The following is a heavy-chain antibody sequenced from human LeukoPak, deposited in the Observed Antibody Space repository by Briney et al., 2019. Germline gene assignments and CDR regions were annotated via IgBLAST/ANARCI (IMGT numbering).Heavy chain of an antibody. CDR3: AKDSSPVAAAGAPFDY. CDR1: GFTFSSYG. J-gene: IGHJ4*02. CDR2: ISYDGSNE. D-gene: IGHD6-13*01. Sequence: PGRSLRLSCATSGFTFSSYGMHWVRQAPGKGPEWVAVISYDGSNEYYADSVRGRFTISRHTSRNTLYLQMNSLRTEDTAVYYCAKDSSPVAAAGAPFDYWGQGTLVTVSS. V-gene: IGHV3-30*18.